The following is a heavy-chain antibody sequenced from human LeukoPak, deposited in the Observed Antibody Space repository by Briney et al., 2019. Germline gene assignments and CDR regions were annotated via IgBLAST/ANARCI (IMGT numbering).Heavy chain of an antibody. CDR1: GDSNSSGCDY. D-gene: IGHD3-9*01. J-gene: IGHJ4*02. CDR2: IYTSGST. Sequence: SHTLSLTCTFCGDSNSSGCDYWSWIRQPAGKGLEWIERIYTSGSTNYNPSLKSRVTISVDTSKNQFSLKLSSVTAADTAVYYCARATTGFDWPLKKRPFDYWGQGTLVTVSS. V-gene: IGHV4-61*02. CDR3: ARATTGFDWPLKKRPFDY.